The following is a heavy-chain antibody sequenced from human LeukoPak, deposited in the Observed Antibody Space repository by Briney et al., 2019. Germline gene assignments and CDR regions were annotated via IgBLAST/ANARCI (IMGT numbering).Heavy chain of an antibody. V-gene: IGHV4-39*07. CDR1: GGSISSSSYY. CDR2: IYYSGST. J-gene: IGHJ4*02. Sequence: ASETLSLTCTVSGGSISSSSYYWGWIRQPPGKGLEWIGSIYYSGSTYYNPSLKSRVTISVDTSKNQFSLKLSSVTAADTAVYYCARLYCSSTSCYPFFDYWGQGTLVTVSS. CDR3: ARLYCSSTSCYPFFDY. D-gene: IGHD2-2*01.